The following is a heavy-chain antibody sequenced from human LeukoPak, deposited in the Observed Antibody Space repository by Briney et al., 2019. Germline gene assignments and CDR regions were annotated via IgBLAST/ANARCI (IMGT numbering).Heavy chain of an antibody. CDR2: ISSNGGST. J-gene: IGHJ4*02. D-gene: IGHD5-24*01. Sequence: PGRSLRLSCAASGFTFSSYAMHWVRQAPGKGLEYVSAISSNGGSTYYADSVKGRFTISRDNSKNTLYLQMSSLRAEDTAVYYCVKDGTDGYSGYFDYWGQGTLVTVSS. CDR3: VKDGTDGYSGYFDY. V-gene: IGHV3-64D*06. CDR1: GFTFSSYA.